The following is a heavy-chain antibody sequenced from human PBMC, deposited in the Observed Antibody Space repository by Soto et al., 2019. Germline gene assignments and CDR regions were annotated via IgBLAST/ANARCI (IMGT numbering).Heavy chain of an antibody. CDR3: ARRISARTYYFDY. D-gene: IGHD6-6*01. CDR2: IFHSGIS. Sequence: SETLSLTCAVSGGSITTVGYSWSWIRQPPGKGLEWIGYIFHSGISYSDPSLKGRVTMSVDGSKNRFSLRLSSVTAADTAVYYCARRISARTYYFDYWGQGTLVTVSS. CDR1: GGSITTVGYS. J-gene: IGHJ4*02. V-gene: IGHV4-30-2*01.